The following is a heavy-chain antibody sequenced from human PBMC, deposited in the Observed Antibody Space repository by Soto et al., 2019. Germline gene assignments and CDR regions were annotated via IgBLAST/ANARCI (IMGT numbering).Heavy chain of an antibody. CDR1: GFTFSRYA. J-gene: IGHJ4*02. CDR3: AKDIYGGYDGGLDY. CDR2: ISGSDGST. Sequence: EVQLLDSGGGLVQPGGSLRLSCAASGFTFSRYALSWVRQAPGKGLEWVSTISGSDGSTYYADSVKGRFTISRDNSKKTLYLQMYSLRAEDTAVYYCAKDIYGGYDGGLDYWGQGTLVTVSS. D-gene: IGHD5-12*01. V-gene: IGHV3-23*01.